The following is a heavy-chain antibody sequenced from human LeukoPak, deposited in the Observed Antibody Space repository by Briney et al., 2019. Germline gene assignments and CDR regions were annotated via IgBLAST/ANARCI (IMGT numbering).Heavy chain of an antibody. CDR3: ARGGASDYYDSSGYYY. J-gene: IGHJ4*02. V-gene: IGHV1-46*01. CDR1: GYSFTSYN. Sequence: ASVKVSCKTSGYSFTSYNLHWVRQAPGQRLEWMGIINPSGGNTNYAQKFQGRVTMTRDMSTSTVYMELSSLRSEDTAVYYCARGGASDYYDSSGYYYWGQGTLVTVSS. D-gene: IGHD3-22*01. CDR2: INPSGGNT.